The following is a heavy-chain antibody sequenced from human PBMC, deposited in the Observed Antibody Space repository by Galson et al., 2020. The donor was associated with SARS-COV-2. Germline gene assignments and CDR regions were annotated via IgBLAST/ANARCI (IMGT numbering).Heavy chain of an antibody. CDR2: IRYDGSNK. J-gene: IGHJ6*02. V-gene: IGHV3-30*02. D-gene: IGHD3-9*01. CDR3: AKDTTYYDILTGYLGPAGGVVSYYYGMDV. CDR1: GFTFSSYG. Sequence: GESLKISCAASGFTFSSYGMHWVRQAPGKGLEWVAFIRYDGSNKYYADSVKGRFTISRDNSKNTLYLQMNSLRAEDTAVYYCAKDTTYYDILTGYLGPAGGVVSYYYGMDVWGQGTTVTVSS.